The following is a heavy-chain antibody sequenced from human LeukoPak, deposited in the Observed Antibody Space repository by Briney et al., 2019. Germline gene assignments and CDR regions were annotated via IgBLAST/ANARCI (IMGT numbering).Heavy chain of an antibody. Sequence: PSETLSLTCTVSGYSISSAYYWGWIRQPPGKGLEWIGSIYHSGSTYYNPSFKSRVIMSVDTSKNQFSLKLSSVTAADTAVYYCASGDTWGVRDPWGQGTLVTVSS. D-gene: IGHD3-16*01. CDR3: ASGDTWGVRDP. CDR2: IYHSGST. J-gene: IGHJ5*02. CDR1: GYSISSAYY. V-gene: IGHV4-38-2*02.